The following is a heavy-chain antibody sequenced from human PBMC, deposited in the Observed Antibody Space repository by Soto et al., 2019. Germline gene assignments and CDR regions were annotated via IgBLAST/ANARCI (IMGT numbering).Heavy chain of an antibody. D-gene: IGHD3-22*01. Sequence: ASVKVSCKASGYTFTSYGISWVRQAPGQGLEWMGWISAYNGNTNYAQKLRGRVTMTTDTSTSTAYMELRSLRSDDTAVYYCAREAYYDSSGYWPRYYFDYWGQGTLVTSPQ. CDR3: AREAYYDSSGYWPRYYFDY. J-gene: IGHJ4*02. CDR2: ISAYNGNT. CDR1: GYTFTSYG. V-gene: IGHV1-18*01.